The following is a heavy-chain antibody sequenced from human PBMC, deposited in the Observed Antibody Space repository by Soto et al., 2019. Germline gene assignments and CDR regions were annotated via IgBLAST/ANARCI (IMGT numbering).Heavy chain of an antibody. V-gene: IGHV3-23*01. CDR1: GFTFSSYA. CDR3: AKDLVDGGNVPVWFDP. D-gene: IGHD2-15*01. J-gene: IGHJ5*02. CDR2: ISGSGGST. Sequence: GGSLRLSCAASGFTFSSYAMSWVRQAPGKGLEWVSAISGSGGSTYYADSVKGRFTISRDNSKNTLYLQMNSLRAEDTAVYYCAKDLVDGGNVPVWFDPWGQGTLVTVSS.